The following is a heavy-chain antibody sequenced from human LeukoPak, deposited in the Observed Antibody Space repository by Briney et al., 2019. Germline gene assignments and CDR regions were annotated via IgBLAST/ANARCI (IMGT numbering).Heavy chain of an antibody. CDR2: ISGSGGRT. Sequence: GSLRPACAAAAFTFASYAISWVSHAAREVLGWVSAISGSGGRTYYAHSVKGRFTITGDNSKNTLYLQMNSLRAEDTAVYYCAKGYNWNYVDTFDIWGQGTMVTVSS. D-gene: IGHD1-7*01. CDR3: AKGYNWNYVDTFDI. CDR1: AFTFASYA. V-gene: IGHV3-23*01. J-gene: IGHJ3*02.